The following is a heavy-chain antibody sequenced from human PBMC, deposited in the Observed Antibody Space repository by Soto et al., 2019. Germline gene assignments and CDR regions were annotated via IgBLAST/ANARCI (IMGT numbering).Heavy chain of an antibody. CDR2: ISGSGGST. D-gene: IGHD6-6*01. V-gene: IGHV3-23*01. J-gene: IGHJ6*02. Sequence: PGGSLRLSCAASGFTFSSYAMSWVRQAPGKGLEWVSAISGSGGSTYYADSVKGRFTISRDNSKNTLYLQMNSLRAEDTAVYYCAKPPSIAARLYYYGMDVWGQGTTVTVSS. CDR1: GFTFSSYA. CDR3: AKPPSIAARLYYYGMDV.